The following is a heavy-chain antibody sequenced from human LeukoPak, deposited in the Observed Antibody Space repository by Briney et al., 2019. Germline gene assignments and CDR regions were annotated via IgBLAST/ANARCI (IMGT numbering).Heavy chain of an antibody. CDR3: ARDQNY. J-gene: IGHJ4*02. V-gene: IGHV3-30*03. Sequence: GGSLRLSCAASGFTFSSYAMHWVRQAPGKGLEWVTVISYDGSNKYYADSVKGRFTISRDNAKNSLYLQMNSLRAEDTAVYYCARDQNYWGQGTLVTVSS. CDR2: ISYDGSNK. CDR1: GFTFSSYA.